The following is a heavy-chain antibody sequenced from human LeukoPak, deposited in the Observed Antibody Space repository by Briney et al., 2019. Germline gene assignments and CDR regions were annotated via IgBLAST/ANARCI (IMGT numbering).Heavy chain of an antibody. CDR3: ARASRVTATTSRHWVLDY. V-gene: IGHV3-64*01. D-gene: IGHD1-7*01. J-gene: IGHJ4*02. Sequence: PGGSLRLSCAASGFTFSSYAMHWVRQAPGKGLEYVSAISTNGGSTYYANSVKCRFTISRDNSKNKLYLQMGSLRAEDMAVYFCARASRVTATTSRHWVLDYWGQGSLVTVSS. CDR1: GFTFSSYA. CDR2: ISTNGGST.